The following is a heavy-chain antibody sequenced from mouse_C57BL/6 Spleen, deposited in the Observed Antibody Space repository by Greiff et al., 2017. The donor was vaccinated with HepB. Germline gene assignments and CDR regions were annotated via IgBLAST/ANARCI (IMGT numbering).Heavy chain of an antibody. J-gene: IGHJ2*01. CDR3: ARGDLLLLDY. Sequence: VQLKESGAELVKPGASVKISCKASGYAFSSYWMNWVKQRPGKGLEWIGQIYPGDGDTNYNGKFKGKATLTADKSSSTAYMQLSSLTSEDSAVYFCARGDLLLLDYWGQGTTLTVSS. V-gene: IGHV1-80*01. D-gene: IGHD1-1*01. CDR2: IYPGDGDT. CDR1: GYAFSSYW.